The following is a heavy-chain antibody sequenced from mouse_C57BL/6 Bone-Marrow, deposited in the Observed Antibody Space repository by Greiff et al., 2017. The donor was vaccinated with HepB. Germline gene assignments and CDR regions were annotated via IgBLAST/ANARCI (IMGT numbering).Heavy chain of an antibody. CDR3: ATYDGYFPWFAY. J-gene: IGHJ3*01. Sequence: EVKLVESGGGLVKPGGSLKLSCAASGFTFSDYGMHWVRQAPEKGLEWVAYISSGSSTIYYADTVKGRFTISRDNAKNTLFLQMTSLRSEDTAMYYCATYDGYFPWFAYWGQGTLVTVSA. CDR1: GFTFSDYG. CDR2: ISSGSSTI. D-gene: IGHD2-3*01. V-gene: IGHV5-17*01.